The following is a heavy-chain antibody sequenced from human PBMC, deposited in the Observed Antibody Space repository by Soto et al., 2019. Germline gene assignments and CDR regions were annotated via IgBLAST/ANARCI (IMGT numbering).Heavy chain of an antibody. CDR1: GFTFSNAW. Sequence: GGSLRLSCAASGFTFSNAWMSWVRQAPGKGLEWVGRIKSKTDGGTTDYAAPVKGRFTISRDDSKNTLYLQMNSLKTEDTAVYYCTTDIGEPPTWYYYMDVWGKGTTVTVSS. CDR2: IKSKTDGGTT. CDR3: TTDIGEPPTWYYYMDV. D-gene: IGHD3-10*01. V-gene: IGHV3-15*01. J-gene: IGHJ6*03.